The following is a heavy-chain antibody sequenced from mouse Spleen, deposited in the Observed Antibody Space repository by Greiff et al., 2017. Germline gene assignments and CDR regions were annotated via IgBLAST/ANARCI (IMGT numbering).Heavy chain of an antibody. CDR1: GYTFTSYW. Sequence: QVQLQQSGAELVKPGASVKLSCKASGYTFTSYWMQWVKQRPGQGLEWIGEIDPSDSYTNYNQKFKGKATLTVDTSSSTAYMQLSSLTSEDSAVYYCARFRDGLAWFAYWGQGTLVTVSA. D-gene: IGHD1-2*01. V-gene: IGHV1-50*01. CDR3: ARFRDGLAWFAY. J-gene: IGHJ3*01. CDR2: IDPSDSYT.